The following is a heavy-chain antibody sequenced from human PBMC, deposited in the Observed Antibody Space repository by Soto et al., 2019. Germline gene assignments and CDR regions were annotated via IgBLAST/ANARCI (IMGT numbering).Heavy chain of an antibody. V-gene: IGHV3-23*01. D-gene: IGHD1-26*01. J-gene: IGHJ4*02. Sequence: EVQLLESAGGLVQPGGSLRLSCAASGFTFSSYAMRWVRQAPGKGLEWVSAISGSGDGTYYADSVKGGFTVSRDTSKNTLYLQMTSLRAEATVVYSCARRGSASDYDYWGQGTLVTVSS. CDR1: GFTFSSYA. CDR2: ISGSGDGT. CDR3: ARRGSASDYDY.